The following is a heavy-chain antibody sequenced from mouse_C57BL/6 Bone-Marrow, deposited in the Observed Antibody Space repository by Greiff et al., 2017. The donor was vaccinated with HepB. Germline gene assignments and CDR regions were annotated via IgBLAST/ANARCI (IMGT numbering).Heavy chain of an antibody. Sequence: EVKLMESGPGMVKPSQSLSLTCTVTGYSITSGYDWHWIRHFPGNKLEWMGYISYSGSTNYNPSPKSRLSITHDTSKNHFFLKLNSVTTEDTATYYCARDYDYGAMDYWGQGTSVTVSS. CDR3: ARDYDYGAMDY. V-gene: IGHV3-1*01. D-gene: IGHD2-4*01. J-gene: IGHJ4*01. CDR1: GYSITSGYD. CDR2: ISYSGST.